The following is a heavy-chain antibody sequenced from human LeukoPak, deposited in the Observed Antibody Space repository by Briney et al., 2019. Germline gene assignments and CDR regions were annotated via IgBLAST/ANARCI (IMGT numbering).Heavy chain of an antibody. CDR2: IYTSGST. J-gene: IGHJ5*02. D-gene: IGHD2-15*01. V-gene: IGHV4-4*09. Sequence: PSETLSLTCTVSGGSISSYYWSWIRQPPGKGLEWIGYIYTSGSTNYNPSLKSRVTISVDTSKNQFSLKLSSVTAADMAVYYCARHALLRNWFDPRGQGTLVTVSS. CDR1: GGSISSYY. CDR3: ARHALLRNWFDP.